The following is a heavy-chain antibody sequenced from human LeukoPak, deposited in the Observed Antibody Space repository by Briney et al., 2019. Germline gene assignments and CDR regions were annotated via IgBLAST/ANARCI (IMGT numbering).Heavy chain of an antibody. CDR3: ARDSSGYSNLFDP. V-gene: IGHV4-39*02. J-gene: IGHJ5*02. D-gene: IGHD3-22*01. CDR1: GGSISSSSYY. CDR2: IYYSEST. Sequence: PSETLSLTCTVSGGSISSSSYYWGWIRQPPGKGLEWIGSIYYSESTYYNPSLKSRVTISVDTSTNQFSLRLTSVTAADTAVHYCARDSSGYSNLFDPWGQGTLVTVSS.